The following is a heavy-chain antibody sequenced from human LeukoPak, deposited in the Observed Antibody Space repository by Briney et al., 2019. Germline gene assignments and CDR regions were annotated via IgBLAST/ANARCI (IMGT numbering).Heavy chain of an antibody. V-gene: IGHV4-39*01. CDR2: LYYSGSP. J-gene: IGHJ4*02. CDR1: GDSISSSNYY. D-gene: IGHD3-3*01. CDR3: ASALTIFGVAAFDY. Sequence: SETLSLTCAVSGDSISSSNYYWGWIRQPPGKGLEWIGSLYYSGSPYYNPSLKSRVTISVGTSNNQFSLKLNSVTATDTAVYYCASALTIFGVAAFDYWGQGTLVTVSS.